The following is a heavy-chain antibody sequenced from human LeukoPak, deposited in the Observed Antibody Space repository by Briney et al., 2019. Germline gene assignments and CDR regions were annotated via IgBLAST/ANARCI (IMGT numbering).Heavy chain of an antibody. V-gene: IGHV4-34*01. D-gene: IGHD3-22*01. Sequence: SETLSLTCAVYGGSFSGYYWSWIRQSPGKGLEWIGEINHSGSTNYNPSLKSRVTMSVDTSKNQFSLNLNSVTAADTAVYYCARRGDSSAYYDDYWGQGTLVTVSS. CDR2: INHSGST. CDR3: ARRGDSSAYYDDY. CDR1: GGSFSGYY. J-gene: IGHJ4*02.